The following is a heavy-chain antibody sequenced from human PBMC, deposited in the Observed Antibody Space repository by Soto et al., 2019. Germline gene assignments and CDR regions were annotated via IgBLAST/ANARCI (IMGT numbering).Heavy chain of an antibody. J-gene: IGHJ5*02. D-gene: IGHD3-22*01. V-gene: IGHV4-59*08. CDR1: GGSISSYY. CDR3: ARHDDSSGYYPEWFNP. Sequence: PSETLSLTCTVSGGSISSYYWSWIRQPPGKGLEWIGYIYYSGSTNYNPSLKSRVTISVDTSKNQFSLKLSSVTAADTAVYYCARHDDSSGYYPEWFNPWGQGVLVTVSS. CDR2: IYYSGST.